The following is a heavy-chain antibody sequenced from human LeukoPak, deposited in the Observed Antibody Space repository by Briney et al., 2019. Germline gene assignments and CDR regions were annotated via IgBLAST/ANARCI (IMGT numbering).Heavy chain of an antibody. D-gene: IGHD4-17*01. J-gene: IGHJ4*02. CDR3: ATVDYGSFYY. Sequence: ASVKVSCKTSGYTFTGYYIHWVRQAPGQGLEWMGWINPDSGATNYTQRFQGRVTMTRDTSIRTAYMELSWLRADDTAVYYCATVDYGSFYYWGQGVLVTVSS. CDR2: INPDSGAT. CDR1: GYTFTGYY. V-gene: IGHV1-2*02.